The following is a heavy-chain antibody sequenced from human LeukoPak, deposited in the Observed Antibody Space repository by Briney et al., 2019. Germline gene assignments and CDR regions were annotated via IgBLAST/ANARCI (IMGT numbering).Heavy chain of an antibody. CDR1: GFTVSSYE. Sequence: GGSLRLSCAASGFTVSSYEMNWVRQAPGKGLEWVSYISSSGSTIYYADSVKGRFTISRDNAKNSLYLQMNSLRAEDTAVYYCAELGITMIGGVWGKETTVTISS. CDR3: AELGITMIGGV. V-gene: IGHV3-48*03. CDR2: ISSSGSTI. D-gene: IGHD3-10*02. J-gene: IGHJ6*04.